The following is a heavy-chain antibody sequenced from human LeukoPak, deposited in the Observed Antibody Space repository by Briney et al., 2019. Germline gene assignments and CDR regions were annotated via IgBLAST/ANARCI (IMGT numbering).Heavy chain of an antibody. V-gene: IGHV3-30*18. D-gene: IGHD1-26*01. Sequence: PGGSLRLSCAASGFTFSSYGMHWVRQAPGKGLEWVAVISYDGKNQYYADSVKGRFTISRDNSKNTLYLQMNSLRAEDTAVYYCAKDPMGGELLGGYFDYWGQGTLVTVSS. CDR3: AKDPMGGELLGGYFDY. CDR1: GFTFSSYG. J-gene: IGHJ4*02. CDR2: ISYDGKNQ.